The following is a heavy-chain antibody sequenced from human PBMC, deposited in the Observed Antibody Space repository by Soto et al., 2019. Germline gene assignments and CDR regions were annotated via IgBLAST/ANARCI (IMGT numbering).Heavy chain of an antibody. CDR3: ARVPSPFDYYYAMDV. Sequence: SETLSLTCNVSGDSISSGNKYWSWIRQPPGKGLEWLGYIFSSGTTYHNPSLTSRLSMSLDTSQNRFSLKLNSVTDADTAVYFCARVPSPFDYYYAMDVWGQGTSVTVSS. CDR2: IFSSGTT. V-gene: IGHV4-30-4*01. D-gene: IGHD3-9*01. J-gene: IGHJ6*02. CDR1: GDSISSGNKY.